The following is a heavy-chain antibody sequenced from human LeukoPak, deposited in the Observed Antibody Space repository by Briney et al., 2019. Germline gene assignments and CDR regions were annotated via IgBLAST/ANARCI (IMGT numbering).Heavy chain of an antibody. CDR3: ARDLSLVGYPVAGDFDY. Sequence: PGGSLRLSCAGSGFTFSSYSMNWVRQAPGKGLEWVSSISSSSSYIYHADSVKGRFTISRDNAKNSLYLQMNSLRAEDTAVYYCARDLSLVGYPVAGDFDYWGQGTLVTVSS. J-gene: IGHJ4*02. CDR2: ISSSSSYI. V-gene: IGHV3-21*01. CDR1: GFTFSSYS. D-gene: IGHD6-19*01.